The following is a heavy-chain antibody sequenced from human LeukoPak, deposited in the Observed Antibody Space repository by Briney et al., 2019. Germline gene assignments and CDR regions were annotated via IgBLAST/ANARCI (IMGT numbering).Heavy chain of an antibody. Sequence: GGSLRLSCAASGFTFSSYRMNWVRQAPGKGLEWVAYISSSGSYIYYAGSVKGRFTISRDNAKNSLYLQMNSLSGEDTAVDYCARARVRLDVAFDIWGQGTMVTVSS. D-gene: IGHD5-12*01. CDR2: ISSSGSYI. CDR1: GFTFSSYR. J-gene: IGHJ3*02. V-gene: IGHV3-21*01. CDR3: ARARVRLDVAFDI.